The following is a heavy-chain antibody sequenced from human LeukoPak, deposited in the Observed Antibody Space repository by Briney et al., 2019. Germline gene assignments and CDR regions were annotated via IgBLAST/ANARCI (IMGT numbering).Heavy chain of an antibody. J-gene: IGHJ3*02. CDR1: GDSISSYY. V-gene: IGHV4-59*01. Sequence: SETLSLTCSVSGDSISSYYWSWIRQPPGKGLEWIGYISDSGSTNYNPSLKSRVTISADTSKNQFSLKLTSVTAADTAVYYCGKNLSSGNDVFDIRGQGTMVTVSS. D-gene: IGHD3-10*01. CDR2: ISDSGST. CDR3: GKNLSSGNDVFDI.